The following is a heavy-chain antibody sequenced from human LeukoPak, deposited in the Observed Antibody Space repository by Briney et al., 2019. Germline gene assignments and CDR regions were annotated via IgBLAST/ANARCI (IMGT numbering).Heavy chain of an antibody. D-gene: IGHD2-21*02. CDR1: GFTFSDYY. CDR2: ISGSDGST. Sequence: PGGSLRLSCAASGFTFSDYYMSWIRQAPGKGLEWVSAISGSDGSTYYADSVKGRFTISRDNSKNTLYLQMNSLRAEDTAVYYCAKASHIVVVTAIPYYYGMDVWGQGTTVTVSS. V-gene: IGHV3-23*01. J-gene: IGHJ6*02. CDR3: AKASHIVVVTAIPYYYGMDV.